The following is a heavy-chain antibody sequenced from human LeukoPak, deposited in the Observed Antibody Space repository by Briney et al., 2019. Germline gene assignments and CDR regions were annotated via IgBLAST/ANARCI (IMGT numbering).Heavy chain of an antibody. CDR2: IKQDGSEK. V-gene: IGHV3-7*01. J-gene: IGHJ4*02. D-gene: IGHD3-10*01. Sequence: PGGSLRLSCAASGFTFSSYWMSWVRQAPGKGLEWVAHIKQDGSEKYYVDSVKGRFTISRDNAKNSLYLQMNSLRAEDTAVYYCARLPYYYGSGKRTRGYYFDYWGQGTLVTVSS. CDR1: GFTFSSYW. CDR3: ARLPYYYGSGKRTRGYYFDY.